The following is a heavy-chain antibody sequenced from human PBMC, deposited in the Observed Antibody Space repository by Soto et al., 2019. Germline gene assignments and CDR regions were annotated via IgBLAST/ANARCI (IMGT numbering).Heavy chain of an antibody. Sequence: GGSLSLSCAASGFTVSSNYMSWVRQAPGKGLEWVSVIYSGGSTYYADSVKGRFTISRHNSKNTLYLQMNSLRAEDTAVYYCARGYYGSGSYYFFDYWGQGTLVTVSS. CDR2: IYSGGST. CDR3: ARGYYGSGSYYFFDY. D-gene: IGHD3-10*01. CDR1: GFTVSSNY. V-gene: IGHV3-53*04. J-gene: IGHJ4*02.